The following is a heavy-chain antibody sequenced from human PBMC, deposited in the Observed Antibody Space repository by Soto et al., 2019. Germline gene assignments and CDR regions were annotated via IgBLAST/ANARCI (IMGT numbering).Heavy chain of an antibody. CDR1: GGSIRSYY. V-gene: IGHV4-59*12. J-gene: IGHJ3*02. CDR3: ARHSSGPRGDAFDI. CDR2: IYYSGST. Sequence: TSETLSLTCTVSGGSIRSYYWSWIRQPPGKGLEWIGYIYYSGSTNYNPSLKSRVTISVDTSKNQFSLKLSSVTAADTAVYYCARHSSGPRGDAFDIWGQGTMVTVS. D-gene: IGHD3-22*01.